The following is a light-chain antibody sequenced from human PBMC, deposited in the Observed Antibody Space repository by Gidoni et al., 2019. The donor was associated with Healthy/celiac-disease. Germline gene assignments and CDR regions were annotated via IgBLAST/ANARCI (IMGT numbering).Light chain of an antibody. Sequence: EIVLTQSPATLSLSPGERATLSCRASQSVSSYLAWYQQKPGQAPRLLIYDASNRATGIPARFSGSGSGTDCTLTIRRLEPEDFAVYYCQQRSNWPPTFGQGTKVEI. CDR1: QSVSSY. CDR2: DAS. CDR3: QQRSNWPPT. J-gene: IGKJ1*01. V-gene: IGKV3-11*01.